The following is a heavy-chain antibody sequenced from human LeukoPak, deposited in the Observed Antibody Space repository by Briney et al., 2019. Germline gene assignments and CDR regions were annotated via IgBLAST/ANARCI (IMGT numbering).Heavy chain of an antibody. CDR3: AKGTSGSYFRSFDY. Sequence: GRSLRLSCAASGFTFDDYAMHWVRQALGKGLEWVSGINWNSGTIDYADSVKGRLTISRDNAKNSLYLQMNSLGSEDTALYYCAKGTSGSYFRSFDYWGQGTLVTVSS. CDR1: GFTFDDYA. D-gene: IGHD1-26*01. CDR2: INWNSGTI. V-gene: IGHV3-9*01. J-gene: IGHJ4*02.